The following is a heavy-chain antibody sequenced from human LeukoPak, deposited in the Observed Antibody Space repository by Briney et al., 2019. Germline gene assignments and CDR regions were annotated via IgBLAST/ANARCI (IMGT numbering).Heavy chain of an antibody. J-gene: IGHJ6*03. CDR2: IYTSGST. CDR3: ARVVTLRRYYYYYYMDV. D-gene: IGHD2-21*01. Sequence: SETLSLTCTVSGGSISSYYWGWIRQPAGKGLEWIGRIYTSGSTNYNPSLKSRVTISVDTSKNQFSLKLSSVTAADTAVYYCARVVTLRRYYYYYYMDVWGKGTTVTVSS. CDR1: GGSISSYY. V-gene: IGHV4-4*07.